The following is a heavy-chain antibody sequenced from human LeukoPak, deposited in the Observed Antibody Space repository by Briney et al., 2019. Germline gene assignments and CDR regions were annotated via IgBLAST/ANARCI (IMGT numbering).Heavy chain of an antibody. CDR3: AKGYDSGERLFDY. J-gene: IGHJ4*02. CDR2: ISGSGGST. D-gene: IGHD5-12*01. CDR1: GFTFSSYA. Sequence: PGGSLRLSCAASGFTFSSYAMSWVRQAPGKGLECVSGISGSGGSTSYADSVKGRFTISRDNAKNTLYLQWNSLRAEDTAVYYCAKGYDSGERLFDYWGQGTLVTVSS. V-gene: IGHV3-23*01.